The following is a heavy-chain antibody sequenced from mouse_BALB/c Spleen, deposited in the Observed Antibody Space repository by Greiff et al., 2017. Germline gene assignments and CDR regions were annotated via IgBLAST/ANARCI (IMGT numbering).Heavy chain of an antibody. D-gene: IGHD2-1*01. CDR1: GYAFSSYW. CDR3: ARCGGNHYAMDY. CDR2: IYPGDGDT. Sequence: VQRVESGAELVRPGSSVKISCKASGYAFSSYWMNWVKQRPGQGLEWIGQIYPGDGDTNYNGKFKGKATLTADKSSSTAYMQLSSLTSEDSAVYCCARCGGNHYAMDYWGQGTSVTVSS. J-gene: IGHJ4*01. V-gene: IGHV1-80*01.